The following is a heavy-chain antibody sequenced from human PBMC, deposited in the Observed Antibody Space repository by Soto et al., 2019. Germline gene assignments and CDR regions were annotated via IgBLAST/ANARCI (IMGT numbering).Heavy chain of an antibody. CDR1: GYTFTSYA. V-gene: IGHV1-3*01. D-gene: IGHD3-3*01. CDR2: INAGNGDT. CDR3: ARDPYYDFWSGSNWFDP. Sequence: QVQLVQSGAEVKKPGASVKVSCKASGYTFTSYAMHWVRQAPGQRLEWMGWINAGNGDTKYSQKFQGRVTISRATSASTAYMELSSLRSEDTAVYYCARDPYYDFWSGSNWFDPWGQGTLVTVSS. J-gene: IGHJ5*02.